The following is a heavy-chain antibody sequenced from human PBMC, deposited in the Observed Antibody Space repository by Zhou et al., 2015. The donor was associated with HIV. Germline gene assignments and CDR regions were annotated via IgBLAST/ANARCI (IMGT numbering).Heavy chain of an antibody. J-gene: IGHJ6*02. D-gene: IGHD6-19*01. V-gene: IGHV3-21*01. CDR2: ISSSSSHI. CDR3: ARRAGIAVAGDYGMDV. Sequence: DVQLVESGGASVQPGGSLRLSCAGSGFTFSSHSMNWVRQAPGKGLEWVSSISSSSSHIYYADPVKGRFTVSRDNAKNSLYLQMNSLRADDTAVYYCARRAGIAVAGDYGMDVWGQGTTVTVSS. CDR1: GFTFSSHS.